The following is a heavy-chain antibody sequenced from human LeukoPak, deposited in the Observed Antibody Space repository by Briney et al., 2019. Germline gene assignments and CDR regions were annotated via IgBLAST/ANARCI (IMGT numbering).Heavy chain of an antibody. J-gene: IGHJ4*02. CDR3: ARVFLAHDFWSGLDY. CDR1: GGSLRSGSYY. Sequence: PSQTLSLTCTVSGGSLRSGSYYWSWIRQPAGKGLEWIGRIYNRGSTNYNPSLKSRVTMSEDTSKNQFSLKLTSVTAADTAVYYCARVFLAHDFWSGLDYWGQGTLVTVSS. V-gene: IGHV4-61*02. D-gene: IGHD3-3*01. CDR2: IYNRGST.